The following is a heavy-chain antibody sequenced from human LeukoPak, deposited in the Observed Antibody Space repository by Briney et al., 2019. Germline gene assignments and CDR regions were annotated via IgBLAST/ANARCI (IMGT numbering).Heavy chain of an antibody. CDR2: SYHSGTS. Sequence: TSETLSLPCAVPGYSIRTGYYWGWLRQPPGKGLEWIGNSYHSGTSYYNPSLKSRVSISVDTSKNQFSLKLRSVTAADTAVYYCARKYGSNAGYFDYWGQGALVTVSS. CDR1: GYSIRTGYY. CDR3: ARKYGSNAGYFDY. V-gene: IGHV4-38-2*01. D-gene: IGHD4-23*01. J-gene: IGHJ4*02.